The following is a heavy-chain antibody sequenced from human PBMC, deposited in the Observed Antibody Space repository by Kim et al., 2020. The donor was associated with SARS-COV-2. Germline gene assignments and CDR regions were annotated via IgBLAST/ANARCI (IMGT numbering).Heavy chain of an antibody. CDR1: GGSISSSTYY. J-gene: IGHJ4*02. CDR3: ARHRAEATITEGFDY. V-gene: IGHV4-39*01. CDR2: INYSGNT. Sequence: SETLSLTCTVSGGSISSSTYYCGWIRQPPGKGLEWIGSINYSGNTYDNPSLKSRVPMSVDMSKNQFSLNLSSVTAADTAVYYCARHRAEATITEGFDYWGQGTLVTVSS.